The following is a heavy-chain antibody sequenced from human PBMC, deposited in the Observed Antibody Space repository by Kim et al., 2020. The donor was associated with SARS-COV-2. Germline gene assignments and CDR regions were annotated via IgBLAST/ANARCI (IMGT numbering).Heavy chain of an antibody. D-gene: IGHD5-18*01. CDR3: ARDERIQLWSREGYYGMDV. Sequence: SVKVSCKASGGTFSSYAISWVRQAPGQGLEWMGGIIPIFGTANYAQKFQGRVTITADESTSTAYMELSSLRSEDTAVYYCARDERIQLWSREGYYGMDVWGQGTTVTVSS. V-gene: IGHV1-69*13. CDR2: IIPIFGTA. J-gene: IGHJ6*02. CDR1: GGTFSSYA.